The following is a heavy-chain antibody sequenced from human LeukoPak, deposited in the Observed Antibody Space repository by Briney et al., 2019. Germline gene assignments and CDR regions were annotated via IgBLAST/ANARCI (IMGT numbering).Heavy chain of an antibody. Sequence: GGSLRLSCAASGFTFSSYSMNWVRQAPGKGLEWVSSISSSSSYIYYADSVKGRFTISRDNAKNSLYLQMNSLRAEDTAVYYCARDPPGGNGVDYWGQGTLVTVSS. CDR1: GFTFSSYS. J-gene: IGHJ4*02. D-gene: IGHD2-15*01. CDR2: ISSSSSYI. CDR3: ARDPPGGNGVDY. V-gene: IGHV3-21*04.